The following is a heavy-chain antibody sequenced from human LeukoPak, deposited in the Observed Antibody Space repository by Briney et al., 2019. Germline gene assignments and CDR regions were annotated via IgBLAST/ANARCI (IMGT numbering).Heavy chain of an antibody. J-gene: IGHJ6*02. D-gene: IGHD3-9*01. CDR1: GFTFSSYW. Sequence: GGSLRLSCVASGFTFSSYWMHWVRQGPRKGLVWVSRINGDGRNINYADSVRGRFTISKDNAKTTLYLQMNTLRVEDTAVYYCTRDLMDYDVSTGLHHYYMDVWGQGTTVTVSS. CDR2: INGDGRNI. CDR3: TRDLMDYDVSTGLHHYYMDV. V-gene: IGHV3-74*01.